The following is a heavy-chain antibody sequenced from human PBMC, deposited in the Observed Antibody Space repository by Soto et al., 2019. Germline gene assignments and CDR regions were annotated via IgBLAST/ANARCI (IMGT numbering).Heavy chain of an antibody. CDR3: ARVLSDGDYYYYYGMDV. CDR2: ISYDGSNK. D-gene: IGHD4-17*01. Sequence: QVQLVESGGGVVQPGRSLRLSCAASGFTFSSYAMHWVRQAPGKGLEWVAVISYDGSNKYYADSVKGRFTISRDNSKNKLYLQMNSLRAEDTAVYYCARVLSDGDYYYYYGMDVWGQGTTVTVSS. V-gene: IGHV3-30-3*01. J-gene: IGHJ6*02. CDR1: GFTFSSYA.